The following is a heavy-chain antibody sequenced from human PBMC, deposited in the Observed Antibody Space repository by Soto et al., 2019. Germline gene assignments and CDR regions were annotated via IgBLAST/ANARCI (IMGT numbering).Heavy chain of an antibody. J-gene: IGHJ4*02. CDR1: GFTFNTYS. CDR2: ISSSSNTI. Sequence: EVQLVESGGGLVQPGGSLRLSCAASGFTFNTYSMNWVRQAPGKGLEWVSYISSSSNTISYADSVKGRFTISRDNAKNSLYLQRNCLRDEDTAVCYCAGRARRGYFDCWGQGTLVTVSS. D-gene: IGHD3-16*01. CDR3: AGRARRGYFDC. V-gene: IGHV3-48*02.